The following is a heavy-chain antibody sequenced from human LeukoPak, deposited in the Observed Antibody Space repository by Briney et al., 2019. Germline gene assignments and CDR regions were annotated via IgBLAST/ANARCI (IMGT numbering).Heavy chain of an antibody. Sequence: ASVKVSCKVSGYTLTELSIHWVRQATGQGLEWMGWMNPNSGNTGYAQKFQGRVTITRNTSISTAYMELSSLRSEDTAVYYCARDLAAAEGYWGQGTLVTVSS. J-gene: IGHJ4*02. D-gene: IGHD6-13*01. V-gene: IGHV1-8*03. CDR3: ARDLAAAEGY. CDR1: GYTLTELS. CDR2: MNPNSGNT.